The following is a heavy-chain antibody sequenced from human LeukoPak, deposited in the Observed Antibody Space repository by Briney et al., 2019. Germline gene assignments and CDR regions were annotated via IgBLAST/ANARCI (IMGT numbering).Heavy chain of an antibody. D-gene: IGHD1-14*01. V-gene: IGHV4-59*08. CDR1: GGSISSYY. Sequence: SETLTLSCAASGGSISSYYMSWIRQPPGKGLEWIGYIYYSGSTNYNPSLKSRVTKSVDTCTNQFSLKLSSVTAADTAVYYCARGNHGDYFDYWGQGTQGTVCS. CDR3: ARGNHGDYFDY. CDR2: IYYSGST. J-gene: IGHJ4*02.